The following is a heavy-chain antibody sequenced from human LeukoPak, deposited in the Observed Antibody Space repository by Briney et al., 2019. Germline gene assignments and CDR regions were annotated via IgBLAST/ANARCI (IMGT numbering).Heavy chain of an antibody. CDR3: AKAGYAPYYGMDV. D-gene: IGHD5-12*01. Sequence: GASVMVSCKASGGTFSSYAISWVRQAPGQGLEWMGRIIPILGIANYAQKFQGRVTITADKSTSTAYMELSSLRSEDTAVYYCAKAGYAPYYGMDVWGQGTTVTVSS. CDR1: GGTFSSYA. CDR2: IIPILGIA. V-gene: IGHV1-69*04. J-gene: IGHJ6*02.